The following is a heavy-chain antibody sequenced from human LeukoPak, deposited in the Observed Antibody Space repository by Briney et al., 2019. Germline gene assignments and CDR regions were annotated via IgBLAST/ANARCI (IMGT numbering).Heavy chain of an antibody. Sequence: PSETLSLTCTVSGGSISSYYWSWIRQPPGKGLEWIGYIYYSGSTNYNPSLKSRVTISVDTSKNQFSLKLSSVTAADTAVYYCARGGFSSTSCCYYYYGMDVWGQGTTVTVSS. D-gene: IGHD2-2*01. CDR3: ARGGFSSTSCCYYYYGMDV. CDR2: IYYSGST. CDR1: GGSISSYY. V-gene: IGHV4-59*12. J-gene: IGHJ6*02.